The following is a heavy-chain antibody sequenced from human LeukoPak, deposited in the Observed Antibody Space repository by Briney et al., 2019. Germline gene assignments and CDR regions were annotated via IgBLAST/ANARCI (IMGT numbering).Heavy chain of an antibody. V-gene: IGHV3-30*02. CDR3: AKRRPIVASRVYIYMDV. Sequence: GGSLRLSCAASGFSFSDYGMHWARQAPGKGLEWVAFIRYDGINKYYADSVKDRFTISRDNSQNTVYLQMNSLRPEDTAVYYCAKRRPIVASRVYIYMDVWGKGTTVTVSS. CDR2: IRYDGINK. CDR1: GFSFSDYG. D-gene: IGHD6-6*01. J-gene: IGHJ6*03.